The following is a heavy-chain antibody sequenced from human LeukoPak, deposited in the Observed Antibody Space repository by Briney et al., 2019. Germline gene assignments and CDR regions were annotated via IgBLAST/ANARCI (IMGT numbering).Heavy chain of an antibody. CDR3: GRGGRGFDY. CDR1: GGSFSGYY. Sequence: PSETLSLTCAVYGGSFSGYYWSWIRQPPGKGLEWIGEINHSGSTNYNPSLKSRVTISVDTSKNQFSLKLSSVTAADTAVYYCGRGGRGFDYWGQGTLVTVSS. V-gene: IGHV4-34*01. J-gene: IGHJ4*02. D-gene: IGHD3-10*01. CDR2: INHSGST.